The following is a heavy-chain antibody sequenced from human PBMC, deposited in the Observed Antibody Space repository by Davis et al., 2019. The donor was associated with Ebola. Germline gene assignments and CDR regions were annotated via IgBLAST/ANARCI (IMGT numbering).Heavy chain of an antibody. CDR3: ARLGFRELLRSPYYYYGMDV. CDR2: IYYSGST. Sequence: SETLSLTCTVSGCSISSYYWRCIRQPPGKGLEWIGYIYYSGSTNYNPSLKSRVTISVDTSKNQFSLKLSSVTAADTAVYYCARLGFRELLRSPYYYYGMDVWGQGTTVTVSS. D-gene: IGHD3-10*01. CDR1: GCSISSYY. V-gene: IGHV4-59*01. J-gene: IGHJ6*02.